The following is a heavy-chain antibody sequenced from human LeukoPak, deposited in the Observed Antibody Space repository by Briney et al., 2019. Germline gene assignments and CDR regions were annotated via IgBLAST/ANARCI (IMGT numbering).Heavy chain of an antibody. CDR1: GGSFSGYY. V-gene: IGHV4-30-4*08. CDR2: IYYSGST. Sequence: PSETLSLTCAVYGGSFSGYYWSWIRQPPGKGLEWIGYIYYSGSTYYNPSLKSRVTISVDTSKNQFSLKLSSVTAADTAVYYCARGRVLVPAASGWFDPWGQGTLVTVSS. D-gene: IGHD2-2*01. J-gene: IGHJ5*02. CDR3: ARGRVLVPAASGWFDP.